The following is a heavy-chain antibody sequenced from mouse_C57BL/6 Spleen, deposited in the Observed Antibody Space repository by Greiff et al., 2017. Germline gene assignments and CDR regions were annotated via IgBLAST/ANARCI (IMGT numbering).Heavy chain of an antibody. Sequence: QVQLQQPGAELVKPGASVKLSCKASGYTFTSYWMHWVKQRPGQGLEWIGMIHPNSGSTNYNEKFKSKATLTVDKSSSTDYMQLSSLTSEDSAVYYGAHYYGSGYGYAMDYWGQGTSVTVSS. D-gene: IGHD1-1*01. CDR2: IHPNSGST. J-gene: IGHJ4*01. CDR1: GYTFTSYW. V-gene: IGHV1-64*01. CDR3: AHYYGSGYGYAMDY.